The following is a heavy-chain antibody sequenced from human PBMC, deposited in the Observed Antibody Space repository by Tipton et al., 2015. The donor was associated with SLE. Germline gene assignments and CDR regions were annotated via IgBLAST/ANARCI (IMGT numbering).Heavy chain of an antibody. CDR1: GGSISSGSYY. D-gene: IGHD2-2*01. V-gene: IGHV4-61*09. CDR2: IYTSGST. J-gene: IGHJ5*02. CDR3: ARENCRSSSCQFDP. Sequence: TLSLTCTVSGGSISSGSYYWSWIRQPAGKGLEWIGYIYTSGSTNYNPSLKSRVTISVDTSKNQFSLKLSSVTAADTAVHYCARENCRSSSCQFDPWGQGTLVTVSS.